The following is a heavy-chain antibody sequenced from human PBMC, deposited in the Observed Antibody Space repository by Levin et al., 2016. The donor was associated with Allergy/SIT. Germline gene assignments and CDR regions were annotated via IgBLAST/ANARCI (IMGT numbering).Heavy chain of an antibody. CDR2: ISAYNGNT. Sequence: ASVKVSCRASGYTFTSYGISWVRQAPGQGLEWMGWISAYNGNTNYAQKLQGRVTMTTDTSTSTAYMELRSLRSDDTAVYYCARDGSIVVVPDEYYYYGMDVWGQGTTVTVSS. V-gene: IGHV1-18*04. CDR3: ARDGSIVVVPDEYYYYGMDV. J-gene: IGHJ6*02. D-gene: IGHD2-2*01. CDR1: GYTFTSYG.